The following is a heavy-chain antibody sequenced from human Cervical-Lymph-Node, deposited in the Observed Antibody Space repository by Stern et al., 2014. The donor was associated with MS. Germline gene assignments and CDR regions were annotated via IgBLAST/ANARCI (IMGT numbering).Heavy chain of an antibody. V-gene: IGHV1-24*01. D-gene: IGHD2-21*02. CDR2: SDPEDGEI. Sequence: QVQLMQSGAEVQQPGASGRVSCKVSGYTLTAISIHWVRQSPGKGLEWMGGSDPEDGEIIYAQNFQGRVTMTEDTSTDTAYMELSSLKFEDTAVYYCATGSVVTAFGMDVWGQGTTVIVSS. J-gene: IGHJ6*02. CDR1: GYTLTAIS. CDR3: ATGSVVTAFGMDV.